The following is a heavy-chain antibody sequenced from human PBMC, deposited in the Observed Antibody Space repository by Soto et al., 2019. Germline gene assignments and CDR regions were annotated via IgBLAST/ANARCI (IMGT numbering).Heavy chain of an antibody. D-gene: IGHD3-10*01. J-gene: IGHJ6*02. CDR3: ARAGFGELSHYGMDV. Sequence: GESLKISCKGSGYSFTSYWIGWVRQMPGKGLEWMGIIYPGDSDTRYGPSFQGQVTISADKSISTAYLQWSSLKASDTAMYYCARAGFGELSHYGMDVWGQGTTVTVSS. V-gene: IGHV5-51*01. CDR2: IYPGDSDT. CDR1: GYSFTSYW.